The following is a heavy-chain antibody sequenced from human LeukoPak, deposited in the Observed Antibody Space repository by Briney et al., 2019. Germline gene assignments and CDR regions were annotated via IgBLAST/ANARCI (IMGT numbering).Heavy chain of an antibody. D-gene: IGHD4-17*01. J-gene: IGHJ3*02. Sequence: ASVKVSCKASGYTFTSYDITWVRQATGQGLEWMGWMNPNSGNTGYAQKFQERVTITRDMSTSTAYMELSSLRSEDTAVYYCAADRYGDYGDAFDIWGQGTMVTVSS. V-gene: IGHV1-8*01. CDR3: AADRYGDYGDAFDI. CDR1: GYTFTSYD. CDR2: MNPNSGNT.